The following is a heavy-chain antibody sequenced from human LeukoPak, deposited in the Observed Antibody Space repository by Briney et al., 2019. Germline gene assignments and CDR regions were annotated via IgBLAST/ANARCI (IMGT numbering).Heavy chain of an antibody. CDR1: GYRISSGYY. J-gene: IGHJ4*02. CDR3: ARHPHVEELSVALLYYLDY. D-gene: IGHD1-1*01. V-gene: IGHV4-38-2*01. Sequence: PSETLSLTCDVSGYRISSGYYWGWIRQPPEKGLEWIGSIYHNGNTYYNPSLKSRVTISVDTSKNQFSLKLSSVTAADTAVYYCARHPHVEELSVALLYYLDYWGQGTLVTVSP. CDR2: IYHNGNT.